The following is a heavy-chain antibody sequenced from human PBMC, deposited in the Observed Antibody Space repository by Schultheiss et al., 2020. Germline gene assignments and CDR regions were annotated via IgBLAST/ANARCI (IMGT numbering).Heavy chain of an antibody. D-gene: IGHD1-26*01. V-gene: IGHV3-33*08. CDR2: IWYDGSNK. CDR3: AREGGRSGYGMDV. Sequence: GGSLRLSCAASGFTFSNAWMNWVRQAPGKGLEWVAVIWYDGSNKYYADSVKGRFTISRDNSKNTLYLQMNSLRAEDTAVYYCAREGGRSGYGMDVWGQGTTVTVSS. CDR1: GFTFSNAW. J-gene: IGHJ6*02.